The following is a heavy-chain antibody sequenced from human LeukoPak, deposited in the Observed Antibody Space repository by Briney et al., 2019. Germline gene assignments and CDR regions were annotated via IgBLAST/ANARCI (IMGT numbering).Heavy chain of an antibody. CDR3: ARSPLSAAAGLFDY. V-gene: IGHV4-4*07. D-gene: IGHD6-13*01. CDR1: GGSISSYY. CDR2: IYTSGST. J-gene: IGHJ4*02. Sequence: SETLSLTCTVSGGSISSYYWSWIRQPAGKGLEWIGRIYTSGSTNYNPSLKSRVTMSVDTSKNQFSLKLSSVTAADTAVYYCARSPLSAAAGLFDYWGQGTLVTVSS.